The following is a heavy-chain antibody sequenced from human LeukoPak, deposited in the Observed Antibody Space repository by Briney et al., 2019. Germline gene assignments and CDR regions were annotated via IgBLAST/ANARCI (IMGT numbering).Heavy chain of an antibody. V-gene: IGHV3-23*01. CDR2: ISASGGNT. D-gene: IGHD6-13*01. Sequence: GGSLRLSCAASGFTFSGYAMSWVRQAPGKGLEWVSAISASGGNTYYADSVKGRFAISRDNAKNTLYLQMNSLRVEDTAVYYCARDRHGYFDYWGQGTLVTVSS. CDR1: GFTFSGYA. J-gene: IGHJ4*02. CDR3: ARDRHGYFDY.